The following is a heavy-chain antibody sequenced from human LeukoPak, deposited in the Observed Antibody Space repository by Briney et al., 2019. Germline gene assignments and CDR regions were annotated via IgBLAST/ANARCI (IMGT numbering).Heavy chain of an antibody. CDR3: AREGRGQQLTPIDY. D-gene: IGHD6-13*01. Sequence: SETLSLTCTVSGGSISNTIYYWGWIRQPPGKGLQWIGSIFYSGSTYYNPSLKSRVTISVDTSTNQFSLKVNSLTTADTAVYYCAREGRGQQLTPIDYWGPGALVTVSS. J-gene: IGHJ4*02. V-gene: IGHV4-39*07. CDR2: IFYSGST. CDR1: GGSISNTIYY.